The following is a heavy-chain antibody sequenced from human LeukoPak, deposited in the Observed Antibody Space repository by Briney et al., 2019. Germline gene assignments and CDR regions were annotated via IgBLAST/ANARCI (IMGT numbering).Heavy chain of an antibody. CDR3: ARQDGYCSSTSCTGYFDS. CDR2: IYYSGST. D-gene: IGHD2-2*03. V-gene: IGHV4-39*01. Sequence: PSETLSLTCTVSGGSISSSNYYWGWIRQPPGKGLEWLGNIYYSGSTYYNPSLKSRVTIFVDTSKNQFSLKLSSVTATDTAVYYCARQDGYCSSTSCTGYFDSWGQGTLVTVSS. J-gene: IGHJ4*02. CDR1: GGSISSSNYY.